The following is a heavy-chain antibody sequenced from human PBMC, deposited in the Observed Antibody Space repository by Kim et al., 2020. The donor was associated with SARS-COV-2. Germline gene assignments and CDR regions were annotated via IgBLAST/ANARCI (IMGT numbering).Heavy chain of an antibody. D-gene: IGHD6-13*01. CDR3: ARGNLMAAAGTMAY. V-gene: IGHV3-30*01. Sequence: ADSVKGRLTISRENSKNTLYLKMNSLGAADTAVYYCARGNLMAAAGTMAYWGQGTLVTVSS. J-gene: IGHJ4*02.